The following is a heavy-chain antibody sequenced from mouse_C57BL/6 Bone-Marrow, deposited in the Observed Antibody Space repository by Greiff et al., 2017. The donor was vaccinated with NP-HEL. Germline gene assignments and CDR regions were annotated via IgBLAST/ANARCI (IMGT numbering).Heavy chain of an antibody. CDR1: GYTFTSYW. CDR3: ARSHYYGSSGAY. D-gene: IGHD1-1*01. Sequence: VQLQQPGAELVKPGASVKMSCKASGYTFTSYWITWVKQRPGQGLEWIGDIYPGSGSTNYNEKFKSKATLTVDTSSSTAYMQLSSLTSEDSAVYYCARSHYYGSSGAYWGQGTLVTVSA. V-gene: IGHV1-55*01. CDR2: IYPGSGST. J-gene: IGHJ3*01.